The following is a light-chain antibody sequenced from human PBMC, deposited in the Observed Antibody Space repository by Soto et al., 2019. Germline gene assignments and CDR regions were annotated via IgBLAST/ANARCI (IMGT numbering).Light chain of an antibody. J-gene: IGKJ4*01. CDR3: QQYGSSPLT. CDR1: QSVKSSY. V-gene: IGKV3-20*01. CDR2: GAS. Sequence: EIVLTQSPGTLSLSPGERATLSCRASQSVKSSYLAWYQQKPGQPPRLLIYGASTRATGIPDRFIGSGSGTDFPLTISRMEPEDFAVFYCQQYGSSPLTFGGGTKVDI.